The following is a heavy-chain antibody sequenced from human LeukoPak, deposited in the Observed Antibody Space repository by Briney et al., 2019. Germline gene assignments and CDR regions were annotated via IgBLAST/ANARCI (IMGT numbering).Heavy chain of an antibody. D-gene: IGHD3-3*01. V-gene: IGHV3-33*01. CDR1: GFTFSSYG. Sequence: GGSLRLSCAASGFTFSSYGMHWVRQAPGKGLEWVAVIWYDGSNKYYADSVKGRFAISRDNSKNTLYLQTNSLRAEDTAVYYCAREQPEYYDFWSGYHYYYYYYMDVWGKGTTVTVSS. J-gene: IGHJ6*03. CDR3: AREQPEYYDFWSGYHYYYYYYMDV. CDR2: IWYDGSNK.